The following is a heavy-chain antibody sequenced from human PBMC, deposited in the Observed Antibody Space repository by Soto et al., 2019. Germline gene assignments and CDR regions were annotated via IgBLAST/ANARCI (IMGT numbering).Heavy chain of an antibody. CDR1: GFTFSNYV. Sequence: EVQLLEYGGGLVQPGGSLRLSCAASGFTFSNYVMSWVRQAPGKGLEWVSSISNSGSNRYYAESVKGRVTISRDNSNNTLYLQMNSLRAEDTALYYCARRGRTLPHYSYYMDVSGKGTTVTVSS. CDR3: ARRGRTLPHYSYYMDV. J-gene: IGHJ6*03. CDR2: ISNSGSNR. V-gene: IGHV3-23*01.